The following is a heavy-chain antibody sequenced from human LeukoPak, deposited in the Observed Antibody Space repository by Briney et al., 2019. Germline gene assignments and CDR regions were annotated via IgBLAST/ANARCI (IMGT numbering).Heavy chain of an antibody. J-gene: IGHJ4*02. CDR2: INPNNGGT. Sequence: GASVKVSCKASGYIFTDYYMHWVRQAPGQGLEWMRWINPNNGGTKSAQKFQGRVTMTRDTSISTAYMELSSLTSDDTAIYYCARGAEQQRLVHFDYWGQGTLVTVSS. CDR1: GYIFTDYY. CDR3: ARGAEQQRLVHFDY. D-gene: IGHD1/OR15-1a*01. V-gene: IGHV1-2*02.